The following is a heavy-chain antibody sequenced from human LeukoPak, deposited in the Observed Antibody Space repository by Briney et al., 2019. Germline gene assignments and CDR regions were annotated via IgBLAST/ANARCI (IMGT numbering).Heavy chain of an antibody. CDR3: ARARGSSTSCPDY. CDR2: INWNGGST. J-gene: IGHJ4*02. D-gene: IGHD2-2*01. V-gene: IGHV3-20*04. Sequence: GGSLRLSCAASGFTFDDYGMSWVRQAPGEGLEWVSGINWNGGSTGYADSVKGRFTISRDNDKNSLYLQMNSLRAEDTALYYCARARGSSTSCPDYWGQGTLVTVSS. CDR1: GFTFDDYG.